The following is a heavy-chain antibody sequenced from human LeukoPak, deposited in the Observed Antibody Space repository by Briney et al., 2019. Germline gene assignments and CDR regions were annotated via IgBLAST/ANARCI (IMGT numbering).Heavy chain of an antibody. V-gene: IGHV4-39*01. Sequence: SETLSLTCTVSGGSISGSGNYWGWIRQSPGKGLEWIGSVYYSGRTHYNPSLKSRVTISGDTSNNQFSLKVISMTAADTAVYYCARHDDNSGNDWPDGFDIWGQGTMVTVSS. D-gene: IGHD5-12*01. CDR2: VYYSGRT. CDR1: GGSISGSGNY. CDR3: ARHDDNSGNDWPDGFDI. J-gene: IGHJ3*02.